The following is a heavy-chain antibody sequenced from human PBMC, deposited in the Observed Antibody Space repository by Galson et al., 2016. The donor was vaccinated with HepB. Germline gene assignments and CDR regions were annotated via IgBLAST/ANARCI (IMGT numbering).Heavy chain of an antibody. D-gene: IGHD3-3*01. V-gene: IGHV3-23*01. J-gene: IGHJ6*04. Sequence: SLRLSCAASGFTLSSSAMTWVRQAPGMGLEWVSAITETGSFASYADSVRARFTLSRETSKNTLYLQMNSLRPEDTALYYRAKDGIRIFGYLYYGVDVWGKGTTVTVSS. CDR3: AKDGIRIFGYLYYGVDV. CDR1: GFTLSSSA. CDR2: ITETGSFA.